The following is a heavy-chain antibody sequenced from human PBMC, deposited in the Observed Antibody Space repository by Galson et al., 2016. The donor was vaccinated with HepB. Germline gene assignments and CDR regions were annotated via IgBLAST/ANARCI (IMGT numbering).Heavy chain of an antibody. J-gene: IGHJ4*02. CDR3: AKAHSIAHPHELGAD. CDR2: IWQDGTKT. V-gene: IGHV3-33*06. CDR1: GFIFDDYG. D-gene: IGHD3-16*01. Sequence: SLRLSCAASGFIFDDYGMHWVRQTPGKGLEWVAVIWQDGTKTYYGDSVRGRFTISRDNSKSTLFLLMDSLRADDTGIYYCAKAHSIAHPHELGADWGQGALVAVSS.